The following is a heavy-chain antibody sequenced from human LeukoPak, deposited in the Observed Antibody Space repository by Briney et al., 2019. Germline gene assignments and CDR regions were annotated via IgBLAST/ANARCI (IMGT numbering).Heavy chain of an antibody. Sequence: PSETLSLTCTVSGGSISSYYWSWIRQPPGKGLEWIGYIYYSGSTNYNPSLKSRVTISVDTSKNQFSLKLSSVAAADTAVYYCARYGWEYYYGSGSYPGAFDIWGQGTMVTVSS. J-gene: IGHJ3*02. CDR2: IYYSGST. D-gene: IGHD3-10*01. CDR1: GGSISSYY. CDR3: ARYGWEYYYGSGSYPGAFDI. V-gene: IGHV4-59*01.